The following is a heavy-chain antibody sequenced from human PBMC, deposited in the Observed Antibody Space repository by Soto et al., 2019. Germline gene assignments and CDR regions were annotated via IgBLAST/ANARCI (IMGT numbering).Heavy chain of an antibody. CDR2: ISSSSYI. Sequence: GGSLRLSCAASGFTFSSYSMNWVRQAPGRGLEWVSSISSSSYIYYADSVKGRFTISRDNAKNSLYLQMNSLRAEDTAVYYCARDYRFGFDYWGQGTLVTVSS. J-gene: IGHJ4*02. CDR1: GFTFSSYS. CDR3: ARDYRFGFDY. V-gene: IGHV3-21*01. D-gene: IGHD3-10*01.